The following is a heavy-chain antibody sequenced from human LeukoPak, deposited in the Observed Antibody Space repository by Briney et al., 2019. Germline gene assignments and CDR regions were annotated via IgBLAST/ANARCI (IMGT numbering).Heavy chain of an antibody. CDR2: IYSSGAT. CDR1: GGSTNSYY. CDR3: AKVGFWSGYYALYYFDY. V-gene: IGHV4-4*07. D-gene: IGHD3-3*01. Sequence: PSETLSLTCTVSGGSTNSYYWSWIRQPAGKGLEWIRRIYSSGATNYNPSLKSRVTMSLDTSKNQFSLKLSSVTAADTAVYYCAKVGFWSGYYALYYFDYWGQGALVTVSS. J-gene: IGHJ4*02.